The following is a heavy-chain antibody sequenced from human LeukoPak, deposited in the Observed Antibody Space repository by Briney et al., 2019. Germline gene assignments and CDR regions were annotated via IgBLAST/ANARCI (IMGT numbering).Heavy chain of an antibody. V-gene: IGHV4-30-2*01. CDR1: GGSISSGGFY. Sequence: SETLSLTCTVSGGSISSGGFYWSWIRQPPGKGLEWIGYIYHSGSTYYNPSLKSRVTISVDRSKNQFSLKLSSVTAADTAVYYCARIPFDVVGATGTGTYFDYWGQGTLVTVSS. CDR2: IYHSGST. J-gene: IGHJ4*02. CDR3: ARIPFDVVGATGTGTYFDY. D-gene: IGHD1-26*01.